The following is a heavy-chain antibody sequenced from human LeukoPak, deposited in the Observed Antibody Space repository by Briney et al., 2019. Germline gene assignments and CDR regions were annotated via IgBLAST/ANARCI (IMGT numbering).Heavy chain of an antibody. D-gene: IGHD6-13*01. V-gene: IGHV4-31*03. CDR3: ARAAAAGYKILTGAFDY. Sequence: SETLSLTCTVSGGSISSGGYYWSWIRQHPGKGLEWIGYIYYSGSTYYNPSLKSRVTISVDTSKNQFSLKLSSVTAADTAVYYCARAAAAGYKILTGAFDYWGQGTLVTVSS. CDR1: GGSISSGGYY. CDR2: IYYSGST. J-gene: IGHJ4*02.